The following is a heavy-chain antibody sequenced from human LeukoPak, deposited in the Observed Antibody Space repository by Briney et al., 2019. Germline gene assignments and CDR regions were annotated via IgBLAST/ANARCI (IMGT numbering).Heavy chain of an antibody. CDR3: ARGPPGRFLGDRFDY. CDR2: IIPIFGTA. J-gene: IGHJ4*02. Sequence: RASVKVSCKASGGTFSSYAISWVRQAPGQGLEWMGGIIPIFGTANYAQKFQGRVTITADESTSTAYMELSSLRSEDTAVYYCARGPPGRFLGDRFDYWGQGTLVTVSS. V-gene: IGHV1-69*13. D-gene: IGHD3-3*01. CDR1: GGTFSSYA.